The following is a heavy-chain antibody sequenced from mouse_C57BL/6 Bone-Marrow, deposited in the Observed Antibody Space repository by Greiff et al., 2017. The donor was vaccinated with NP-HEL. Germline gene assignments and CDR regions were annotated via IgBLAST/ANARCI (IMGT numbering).Heavy chain of an antibody. D-gene: IGHD1-1*01. CDR3: ARTITNYFDY. Sequence: EVQLQQSGPELVKPGASVKISCKASGYTFTDYYMNWVKQSHGKSLEWIGDINPNNGGTSYNQKFKGKATLTVDKSSSTAYMELRRLTSEDSAVYYCARTITNYFDYWGQGTTLTVSS. CDR1: GYTFTDYY. V-gene: IGHV1-26*01. J-gene: IGHJ2*01. CDR2: INPNNGGT.